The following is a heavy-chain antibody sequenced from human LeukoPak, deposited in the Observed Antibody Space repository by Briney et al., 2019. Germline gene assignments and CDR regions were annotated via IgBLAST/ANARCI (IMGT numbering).Heavy chain of an antibody. V-gene: IGHV4-30-2*01. CDR3: ARELRYCSGGSCYSGAFDI. CDR2: IYHSGST. CDR1: GGSISSGGYS. Sequence: SQTLSLTCAVSGGSISSGGYSWSWLRQPPGKGLEWIGYIYHSGSTYYNPSLKSRVTISVDRSKNQFSLKLSSVTAADTAMYYCARELRYCSGGSCYSGAFDIWGQGTMVTVSS. D-gene: IGHD2-15*01. J-gene: IGHJ3*02.